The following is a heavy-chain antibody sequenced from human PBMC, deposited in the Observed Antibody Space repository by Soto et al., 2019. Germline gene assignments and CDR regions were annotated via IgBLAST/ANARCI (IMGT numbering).Heavy chain of an antibody. V-gene: IGHV1-69*06. D-gene: IGHD2-15*01. J-gene: IGHJ6*02. CDR2: IIPIFGTA. CDR3: ARLIVVAVAATRVDYYYGMDV. Sequence: SVKVSCKASGGTFSSYAISWVRQAPGQGLEWMGGIIPIFGTANYAQKFQGRVTITADKSTSTAYMELSSLRSEDTAVYYCARLIVVAVAATRVDYYYGMDVWGQGTTVTVSS. CDR1: GGTFSSYA.